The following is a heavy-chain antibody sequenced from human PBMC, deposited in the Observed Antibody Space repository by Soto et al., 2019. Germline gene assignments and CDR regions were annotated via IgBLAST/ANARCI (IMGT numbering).Heavy chain of an antibody. Sequence: GGSLRLSCVASGFSFSNSIMHWVRQSPGKGLEWVAVISHDEDIKAYAESVKGRFTISRDNSRNTLYVQMNSLRDEDTALYYCAREGESSGRAGIFDYWGQGTLVTVSS. V-gene: IGHV3-30-3*01. CDR2: ISHDEDIK. J-gene: IGHJ4*02. CDR3: AREGESSGRAGIFDY. D-gene: IGHD3-22*01. CDR1: GFSFSNSI.